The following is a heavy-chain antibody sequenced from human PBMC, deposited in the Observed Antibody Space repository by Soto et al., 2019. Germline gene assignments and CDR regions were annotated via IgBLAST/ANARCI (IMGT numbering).Heavy chain of an antibody. J-gene: IGHJ6*02. CDR2: ISGSGGST. Sequence: GGSLRLSCAASGFTFSDYAMSWVRQAPGKGLEWVSVISGSGGSTYYADSVKGRFTISRDNSKNTLYLQMNSLRAEDTAVYYCANLRFLEWLNGMDVWGQGTTVTVSS. V-gene: IGHV3-23*01. D-gene: IGHD3-3*01. CDR1: GFTFSDYA. CDR3: ANLRFLEWLNGMDV.